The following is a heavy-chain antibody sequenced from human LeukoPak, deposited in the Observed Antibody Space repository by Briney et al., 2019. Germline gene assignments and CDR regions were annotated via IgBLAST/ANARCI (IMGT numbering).Heavy chain of an antibody. Sequence: GGFLRLSCAASGFTFSSYVMHWVRQAPGKGLEWVAVIWYDGSNKYYADSVKGRFTISRDNSKNTLYLQMNSLRAEDTAVYYCARDSGTSSGYLDPWGQGTLVTVSS. V-gene: IGHV3-33*01. CDR3: ARDSGTSSGYLDP. CDR1: GFTFSSYV. CDR2: IWYDGSNK. J-gene: IGHJ5*02. D-gene: IGHD3-22*01.